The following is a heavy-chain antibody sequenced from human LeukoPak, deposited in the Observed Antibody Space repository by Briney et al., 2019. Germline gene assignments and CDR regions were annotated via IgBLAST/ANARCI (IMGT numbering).Heavy chain of an antibody. J-gene: IGHJ2*01. CDR2: LYSGGST. Sequence: GGSLRLPCAASGFSVSRNYMSWVRQAPGKGLEWVSVLYSGGSTYYADSVKGRFIISRDNSKNTLFLQMNSLRAEGTAVYYCAREEGYRRYFDLWGRGTLVTVSS. CDR1: GFSVSRNY. V-gene: IGHV3-53*01. CDR3: AREEGYRRYFDL. D-gene: IGHD3-16*02.